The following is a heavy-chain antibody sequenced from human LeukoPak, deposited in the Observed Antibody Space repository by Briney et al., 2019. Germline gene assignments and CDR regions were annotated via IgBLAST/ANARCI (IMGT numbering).Heavy chain of an antibody. CDR2: INPNSGGT. D-gene: IGHD6-13*01. J-gene: IGHJ4*02. V-gene: IGHV1-2*02. CDR1: GYTFTGYY. Sequence: ASVKVSCKASGYTFTGYYMHWVRQAPGQGLEWMGWINPNSGGTNYAQKFQGRVTMTRDTSISTASMELSSLKPDDTAVYYCARDGGIAALDYWGQGTLVTVSS. CDR3: ARDGGIAALDY.